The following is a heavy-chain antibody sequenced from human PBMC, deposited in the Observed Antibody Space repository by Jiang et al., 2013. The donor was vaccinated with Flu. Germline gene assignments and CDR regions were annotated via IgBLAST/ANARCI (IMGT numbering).Heavy chain of an antibody. D-gene: IGHD3-22*01. CDR1: GGSISSGGYY. CDR2: VYYSGSI. J-gene: IGHJ4*02. Sequence: PGLVKPSETLSLTCTVSGGSISSGGYYWGWIRQPPGKGLEWIASVYYSGSIYYNPSLKSRVTLSVDTSRNQFSLKLSSVTAADTAIYYCARLLYDRSGYYYFDCWGQGTLVTVSS. V-gene: IGHV4-39*01. CDR3: ARLLYDRSGYYYFDC.